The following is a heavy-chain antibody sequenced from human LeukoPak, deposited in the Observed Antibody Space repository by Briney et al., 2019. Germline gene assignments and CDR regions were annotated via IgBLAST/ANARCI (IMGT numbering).Heavy chain of an antibody. V-gene: IGHV4-39*02. J-gene: IGHJ6*03. D-gene: IGHD4-17*01. CDR1: GVSTGSQNYY. Sequence: PSGTLSLSCSVSGVSTGSQNYYWAWIRQPPGKGLEWIGNIYHTGSAYYSAALKSRVTISIDTSKDHFSLRLTSLTAADTAVYYCARLRDYGNLFFYFYMDVWGKGATVTVSS. CDR2: IYHTGSA. CDR3: ARLRDYGNLFFYFYMDV.